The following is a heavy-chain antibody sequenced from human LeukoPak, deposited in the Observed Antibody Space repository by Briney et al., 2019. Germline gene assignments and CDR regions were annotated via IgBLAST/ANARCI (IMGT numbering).Heavy chain of an antibody. CDR3: ARDDGKYNTDY. CDR1: GYTFTGYY. CDR2: INPNSGGT. J-gene: IGHJ4*02. V-gene: IGHV1-2*02. D-gene: IGHD1-1*01. Sequence: GASVKVSCKASGYTFTGYYMHWVRQAPGQGLEWMGWINPNSGGTNYAQKFQGRVTMTRDTSISTAYMELTRLTSDDTAVYYCARDDGKYNTDYWGQGTLVTVSS.